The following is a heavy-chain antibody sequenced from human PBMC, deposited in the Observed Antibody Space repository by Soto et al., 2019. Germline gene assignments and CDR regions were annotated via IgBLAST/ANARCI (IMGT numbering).Heavy chain of an antibody. CDR2: ISSSSSYI. CDR3: ARRLPQSGNFQH. Sequence: GGSLRLSCAASGFTFSSYSMNWVRQAPGKGLEWVSSISSSSSYIYYADSVKGRFTISRDNAKNSLYLQMNSLRAEDTAVYYCARRLPQSGNFQHWGHGTLVTVSS. D-gene: IGHD3-10*01. V-gene: IGHV3-21*01. J-gene: IGHJ1*01. CDR1: GFTFSSYS.